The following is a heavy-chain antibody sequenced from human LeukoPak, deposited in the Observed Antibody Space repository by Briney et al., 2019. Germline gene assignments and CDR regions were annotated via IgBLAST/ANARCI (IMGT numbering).Heavy chain of an antibody. J-gene: IGHJ3*02. CDR3: ARDRGYSSSWYPDAFDI. CDR2: ISSSSSYI. D-gene: IGHD6-13*01. Sequence: GGSLRLSCAASGFTFSSYSMNWVRQAPGKGLEWVSSISSSSSYIYYADSVKGRFTISRDNAKNSLYLQMNSLRAEDTAVYYCARDRGYSSSWYPDAFDIWGQGTMVTVSS. CDR1: GFTFSSYS. V-gene: IGHV3-21*01.